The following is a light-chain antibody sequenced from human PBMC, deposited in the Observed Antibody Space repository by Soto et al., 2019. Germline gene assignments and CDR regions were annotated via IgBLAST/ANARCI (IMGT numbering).Light chain of an antibody. Sequence: EIVMTQSPATLSVSPGERATLSCRASQSVTGNFAWYQQKPGQAPRLLIYAASTRATGIPARFSGSGSGTEFTLTIISLQSEDSAVYYCQHYNNWPAFTFGPGTKVEI. CDR1: QSVTGN. V-gene: IGKV3-15*01. CDR3: QHYNNWPAFT. CDR2: AAS. J-gene: IGKJ3*01.